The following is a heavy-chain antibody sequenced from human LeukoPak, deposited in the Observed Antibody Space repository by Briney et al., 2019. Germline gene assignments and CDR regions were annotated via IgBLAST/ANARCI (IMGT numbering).Heavy chain of an antibody. CDR1: GYTFTGYY. Sequence: ASVKVSCKASGYTFTGYYMHWVRQAPGQGLEWMGWINPNSGGTNYAQKFQGRVTMTRDTSISTAYMELSRLRSDDTAVYYCARVDYQLVFRRTYNYYYMDVWGKGTTVTVSS. V-gene: IGHV1-2*02. CDR3: ARVDYQLVFRRTYNYYYMDV. CDR2: INPNSGGT. J-gene: IGHJ6*03. D-gene: IGHD2-2*01.